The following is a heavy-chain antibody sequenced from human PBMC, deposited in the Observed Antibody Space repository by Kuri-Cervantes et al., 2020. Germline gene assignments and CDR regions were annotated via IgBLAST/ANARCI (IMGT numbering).Heavy chain of an antibody. D-gene: IGHD3-22*01. CDR1: GYTFTGYY. Sequence: ASVKVSCKASGYTFTGYYMHWVRQAPGQGLEWMGWINPNSGGTNYAQKFQGRVTMTRDTSISTAYMELSRLRSEDTAVYYCARDTPYDSSGWGAFDIWGQGTMVTVSS. CDR2: INPNSGGT. J-gene: IGHJ3*02. CDR3: ARDTPYDSSGWGAFDI. V-gene: IGHV1-2*02.